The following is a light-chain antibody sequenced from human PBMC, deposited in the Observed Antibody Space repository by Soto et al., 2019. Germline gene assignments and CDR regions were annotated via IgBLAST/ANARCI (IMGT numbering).Light chain of an antibody. V-gene: IGKV1-39*01. Sequence: DIQMTQSPSSLSASGGDRVTITCRASQTIGRYLNWYQQQPGKAPKLLIYAGSNLQSGVPSRFSGTGSGTDFTLTISSLQPEDFATYYCQQYYTYPISFGQGTRLEIK. CDR1: QTIGRY. CDR2: AGS. J-gene: IGKJ5*01. CDR3: QQYYTYPIS.